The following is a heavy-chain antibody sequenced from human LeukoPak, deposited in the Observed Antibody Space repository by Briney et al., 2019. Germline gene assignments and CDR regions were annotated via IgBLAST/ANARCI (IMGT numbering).Heavy chain of an antibody. CDR2: INHSGST. CDR1: GGSYSGYY. J-gene: IGHJ4*02. CDR3: ARLYLRDHCSSTSCYGLYFDY. Sequence: SETLSLTCAAYGGSYSGYYWSWIRQPPGKGLEWIGEINHSGSTNYNPSLKSRVTISVDTSKNQFSLKLSSVTAADTAVYYCARLYLRDHCSSTSCYGLYFDYWGQGTLVTVSS. D-gene: IGHD2-2*01. V-gene: IGHV4-34*01.